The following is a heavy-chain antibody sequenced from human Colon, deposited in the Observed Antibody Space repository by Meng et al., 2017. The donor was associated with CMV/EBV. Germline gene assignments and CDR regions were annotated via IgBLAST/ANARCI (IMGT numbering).Heavy chain of an antibody. V-gene: IGHV3-66*02. CDR1: RITFSSYA. D-gene: IGHD3-10*01. CDR3: ARGGYYGA. Sequence: GESLKISCAASRITFSSYAMTWVRWVRQAPGKGLEWVSIIYNGDRTFYADSVKGRFTISRDSSKNTVFLQMNSLRLEDTALYYCARGGYYGAWGQGTLVTVSS. CDR2: IYNGDRT. J-gene: IGHJ5*02.